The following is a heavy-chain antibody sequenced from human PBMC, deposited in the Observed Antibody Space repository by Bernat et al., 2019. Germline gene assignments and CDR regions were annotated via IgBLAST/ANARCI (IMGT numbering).Heavy chain of an antibody. CDR3: ARGGGWYDFWSASPPDY. CDR2: INPIFGTA. CDR1: GGSFSTYA. V-gene: IGHV1-69*06. Sequence: QVQLVQSGAEVKKPGSSVKVSCKASGGSFSTYAISWVRQAPGQGLEWMGGINPIFGTANYAQKFQDRVTITADKSTSTAYMELSSLRSEDTAVYYCARGGGWYDFWSASPPDYWGQGTLVTVSS. J-gene: IGHJ4*02. D-gene: IGHD3-3*01.